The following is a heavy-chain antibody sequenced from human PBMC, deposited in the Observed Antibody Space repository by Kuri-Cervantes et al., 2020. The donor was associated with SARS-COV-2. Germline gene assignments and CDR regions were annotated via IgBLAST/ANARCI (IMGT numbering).Heavy chain of an antibody. CDR2: IRYDGSNK. V-gene: IGHV3-30*02. CDR3: ARDPLDDILTDDAFDI. Sequence: GESLKISCAASGFTFSSYGMHWVRQAPGKGLEWVAFIRYDGSNKYYADSVKGRFTISRDNSKNTLYLQMNSLSAEDTAVYYCARDPLDDILTDDAFDIWGQGTMVTVSS. D-gene: IGHD3-9*01. J-gene: IGHJ3*02. CDR1: GFTFSSYG.